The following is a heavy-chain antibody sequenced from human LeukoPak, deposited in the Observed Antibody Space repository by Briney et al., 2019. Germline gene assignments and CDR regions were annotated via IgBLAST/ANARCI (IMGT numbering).Heavy chain of an antibody. CDR2: IYYSGST. CDR3: ARRIGYSSGWYNYFDY. V-gene: IGHV4-59*12. Sequence: SETLSLTCTVSGGSISSYYWSWIRQPPGKGLEWIGYIYYSGSTNYNPSLKSRVTISVDTSKNQFSLKLSSVTAADTAVYYCARRIGYSSGWYNYFDYWGQGTLVTVSS. CDR1: GGSISSYY. D-gene: IGHD6-19*01. J-gene: IGHJ4*02.